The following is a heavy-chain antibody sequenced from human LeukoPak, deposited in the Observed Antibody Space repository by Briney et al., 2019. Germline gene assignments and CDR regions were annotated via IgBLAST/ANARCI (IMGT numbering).Heavy chain of an antibody. CDR2: ISYDGSNK. D-gene: IGHD1-7*01. CDR1: GFTFSSYA. CDR3: ARIPITGTTGGYDY. V-gene: IGHV3-30-3*01. J-gene: IGHJ4*02. Sequence: PGGSLRLSCAASGFTFSSYAMHWVRQAPGKGLEWVAVISYDGSNKYYADSVKGRFTISRDNSKNTLYLQMNNLRAEDTAVYYCARIPITGTTGGYDYWGQGTLVTVSS.